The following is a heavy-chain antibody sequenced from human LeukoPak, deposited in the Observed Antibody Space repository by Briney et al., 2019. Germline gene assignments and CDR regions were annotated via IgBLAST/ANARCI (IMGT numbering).Heavy chain of an antibody. CDR1: GYTFTGYY. CDR3: ARDRELLWFGEFGDFDY. D-gene: IGHD3-10*01. Sequence: ASVKVSCKASGYTFTGYYMHWVRQAPGQGLEWMGWINPNSGGTNYAQKFQGRVTMTRDTSISTAYMELSRLRSDDTAVYYCARDRELLWFGEFGDFDYWGQGTLVTVSS. V-gene: IGHV1-2*02. CDR2: INPNSGGT. J-gene: IGHJ4*02.